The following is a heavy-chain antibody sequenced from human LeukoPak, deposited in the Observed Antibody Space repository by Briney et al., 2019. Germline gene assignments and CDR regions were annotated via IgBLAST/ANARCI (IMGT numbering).Heavy chain of an antibody. D-gene: IGHD2-15*01. Sequence: ASVKVSCKASGYIFTGYYIHWVRQAPGQGLEWMGWSNPNSGATNYARKFQGRVTMTTDTSISAAYMDLSRLRFDDTALYYCAKGTRRIWSDCDYWGQGTLVTVSS. V-gene: IGHV1-2*02. CDR2: SNPNSGAT. CDR3: AKGTRRIWSDCDY. CDR1: GYIFTGYY. J-gene: IGHJ4*02.